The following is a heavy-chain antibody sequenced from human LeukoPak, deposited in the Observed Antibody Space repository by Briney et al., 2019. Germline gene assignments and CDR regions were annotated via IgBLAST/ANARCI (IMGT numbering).Heavy chain of an antibody. D-gene: IGHD5-18*01. Sequence: GGSLRLSCAASGFTFSSYSMNWVRQAPGKGLEWVSSISSSSSYIYYADSVKGRFTISRDNAKNSLYLQMNSLRAEDPAVYYCAREGTAMVSSDYWGQGTLVTVSS. CDR1: GFTFSSYS. CDR2: ISSSSSYI. J-gene: IGHJ4*02. V-gene: IGHV3-21*01. CDR3: AREGTAMVSSDY.